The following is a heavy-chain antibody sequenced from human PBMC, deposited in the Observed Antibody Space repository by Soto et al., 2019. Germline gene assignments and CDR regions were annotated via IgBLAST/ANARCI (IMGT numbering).Heavy chain of an antibody. V-gene: IGHV4-39*01. CDR3: ARGRGDYYGSGSYSHPFDY. J-gene: IGHJ4*02. CDR1: GGSISSSSYY. D-gene: IGHD3-10*01. Sequence: QLQLQESGPGLVKPSETLSLTCTVSGGSISSSSYYWGWIRQPPGKGLEWIGSIYYSGSTYYNPSLKSRVTISVDTSKNQFSLKLSSVTAADTAVYYCARGRGDYYGSGSYSHPFDYWGQGTLVTVSS. CDR2: IYYSGST.